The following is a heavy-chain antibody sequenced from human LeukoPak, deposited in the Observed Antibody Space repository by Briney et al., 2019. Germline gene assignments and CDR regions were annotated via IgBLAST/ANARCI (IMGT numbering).Heavy chain of an antibody. D-gene: IGHD3-22*01. J-gene: IGHJ4*02. CDR1: GFTFSSYA. V-gene: IGHV3-23*01. CDR3: AKDGAERPYYYDSSGY. Sequence: GGSLRLSCAASGFTFSSYAMSWVRQAPGKGLEWVSGNSGSGGSTYYADSVKGRFTISRDNSKNTLYLQMNSLRAEDTAVYYCAKDGAERPYYYDSSGYWGQGTLVTVSS. CDR2: NSGSGGST.